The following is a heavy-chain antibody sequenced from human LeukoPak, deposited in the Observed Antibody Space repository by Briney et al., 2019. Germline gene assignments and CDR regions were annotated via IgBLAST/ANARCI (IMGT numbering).Heavy chain of an antibody. CDR3: ARLGSLCRNGVCYGG. CDR1: GFTFSGYE. CDR2: ISSSGRTM. D-gene: IGHD2-8*01. Sequence: GGSLRLSCAASGFTFSGYEMNWVRQAPGKGLEWVSHISSSGRTMYYADSVKGRFTISRDNAKNSLYLQMNSLRAEDTAVYYCARLGSLCRNGVCYGGWGQGSLVTVST. J-gene: IGHJ4*02. V-gene: IGHV3-48*03.